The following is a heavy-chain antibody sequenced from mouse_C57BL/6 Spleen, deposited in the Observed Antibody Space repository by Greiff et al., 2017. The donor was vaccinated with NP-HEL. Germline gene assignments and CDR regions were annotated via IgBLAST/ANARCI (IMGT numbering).Heavy chain of an antibody. Sequence: DVQLVESGGGLVKPGGSLKLSCAASGFTFSSYAMSWVRQTPEKRLEWVATISDGGSYTYYPDNVKGRFTISRDNAKNNLYLQMSHLKSEDTAMYYCARDRSPWYFDVWGTGTTVTVSS. CDR2: ISDGGSYT. V-gene: IGHV5-4*01. CDR3: ARDRSPWYFDV. J-gene: IGHJ1*03. D-gene: IGHD1-1*01. CDR1: GFTFSSYA.